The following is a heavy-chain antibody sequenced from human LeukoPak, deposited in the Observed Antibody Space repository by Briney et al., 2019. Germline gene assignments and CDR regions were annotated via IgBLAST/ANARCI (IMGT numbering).Heavy chain of an antibody. J-gene: IGHJ4*02. Sequence: PSETLSLTCTVSGGSISSYYWSWIRQPPGKGLEWIGYIYYSGSTNYNPSLKSRVTISVDTSKNQFSLKLSSATAADTAVYYCARFTKTSVDWGQGTLVTVSS. CDR2: IYYSGST. CDR1: GGSISSYY. V-gene: IGHV4-59*01. CDR3: ARFTKTSVD.